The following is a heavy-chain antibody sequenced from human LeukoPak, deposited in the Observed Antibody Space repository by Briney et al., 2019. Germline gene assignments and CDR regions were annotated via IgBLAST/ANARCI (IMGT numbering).Heavy chain of an antibody. CDR1: GFTFSSYD. V-gene: IGHV3-13*01. CDR2: IGTAGDT. CDR3: ARGLDGIIDY. D-gene: IGHD1-14*01. J-gene: IGHJ4*02. Sequence: PGGALRLSCAASGFTFSSYDMHGVRQATGKGLDGVSAIGTAGDTYYPGSVNGRFTISTENAKHSLYLQMNSLRAGDTAVYYCARGLDGIIDYWGQGTLVTVSS.